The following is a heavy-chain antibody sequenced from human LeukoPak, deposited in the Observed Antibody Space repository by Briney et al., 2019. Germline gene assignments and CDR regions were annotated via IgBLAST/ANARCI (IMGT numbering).Heavy chain of an antibody. D-gene: IGHD6-13*01. CDR2: IYYSGST. CDR1: GGSISSGDYY. CDR3: ARVFVAAAGRDY. J-gene: IGHJ4*02. Sequence: SQTLSLTCTVSGGSISSGDYYWSWIRQPPGKGLEWIGYIYYSGSTYYNPSLKSRVTISIDTSKNQFSLKLSSVTAADTAVYYCARVFVAAAGRDYWGQGTLVTVSS. V-gene: IGHV4-30-4*08.